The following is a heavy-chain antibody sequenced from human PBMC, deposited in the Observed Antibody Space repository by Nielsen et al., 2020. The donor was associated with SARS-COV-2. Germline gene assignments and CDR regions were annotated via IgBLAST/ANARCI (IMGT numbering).Heavy chain of an antibody. Sequence: GGSLRLSCAASGFTFSSYAMHWVRQAPGKGLEWVAVISYDGSNKYYADSVKGRFTISRDNSKNTLYLQMNSLRAEDTAVYYCARVEDGGRHYYYYYGMDVWGQGTTVTVSS. V-gene: IGHV3-30-3*01. CDR1: GFTFSSYA. D-gene: IGHD3-16*01. J-gene: IGHJ6*02. CDR3: ARVEDGGRHYYYYYGMDV. CDR2: ISYDGSNK.